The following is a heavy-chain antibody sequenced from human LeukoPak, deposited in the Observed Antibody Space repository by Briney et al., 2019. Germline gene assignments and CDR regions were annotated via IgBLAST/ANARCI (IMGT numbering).Heavy chain of an antibody. Sequence: GGSLRLSCAASGFTFGSYAIYWVRQAPGKGLEWVSGISGSGGITYFADSVKGRFTISRDNSRNTVYLQINSLRAEDTALYYCAKTRAGNSSGRDPGWPMDYWGQGTLITVSS. CDR3: AKTRAGNSSGRDPGWPMDY. V-gene: IGHV3-23*01. J-gene: IGHJ4*02. CDR2: ISGSGGIT. D-gene: IGHD3-22*01. CDR1: GFTFGSYA.